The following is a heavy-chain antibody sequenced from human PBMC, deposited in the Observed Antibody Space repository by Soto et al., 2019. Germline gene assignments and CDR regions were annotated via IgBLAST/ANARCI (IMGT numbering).Heavy chain of an antibody. D-gene: IGHD1-26*01. V-gene: IGHV1-69*13. Sequence: GASVKVSCKASGGTFSSFTISWVRHAPGQGLEWMGGIIPIYGTANYAQKFQDRVTIIADASTTTAYMELSSLRSEDTAIYYCAKDRRADWESYYYYAMDVWRQGTTATVSS. CDR3: AKDRRADWESYYYYAMDV. CDR1: GGTFSSFT. CDR2: IIPIYGTA. J-gene: IGHJ6*02.